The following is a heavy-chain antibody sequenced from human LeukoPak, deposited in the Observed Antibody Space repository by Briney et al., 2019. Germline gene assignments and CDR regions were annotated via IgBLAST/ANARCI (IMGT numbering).Heavy chain of an antibody. CDR2: IIHIFGTA. V-gene: IGHV1-69*06. CDR3: ARRDGYNWGFDY. D-gene: IGHD5-24*01. CDR1: GGTFSSYA. J-gene: IGHJ4*02. Sequence: ASVKVSCTASGGTFSSYAISWVRQAPGQGLEWMGGIIHIFGTANYAQKVQGRVTITADKATSTAYMELSSLRSEDTAVYYCARRDGYNWGFDYWGQGTLVTVSS.